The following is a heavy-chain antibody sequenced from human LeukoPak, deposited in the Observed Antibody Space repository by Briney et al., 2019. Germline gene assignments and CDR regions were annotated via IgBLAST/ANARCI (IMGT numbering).Heavy chain of an antibody. CDR2: IKQDGSEI. V-gene: IGHV3-7*01. CDR3: ARDVEVG. J-gene: IGHJ4*02. CDR1: GFTFSSHW. Sequence: GGSLRLSCAASGFTFSSHWMSWVRQAPGKGLEWVANIKQDGSEIYYLDSVKGRFTISRDNAQNSLYLQMNSLRGEDTAVYYCARDVEVGWGQGTLVTVSS.